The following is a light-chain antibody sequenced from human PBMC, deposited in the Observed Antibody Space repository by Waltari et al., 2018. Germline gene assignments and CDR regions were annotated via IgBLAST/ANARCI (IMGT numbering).Light chain of an antibody. V-gene: IGKV2-29*02. CDR3: MQGVQLPLT. J-gene: IGKJ4*01. CDR2: ELS. CDR1: QSLLKSDGKTY. Sequence: DIVMTQTPLSLSVTPGQPASMSCQSSQSLLKSDGKTYVYWYLQRPGQSPQLLVYELSTRFSGVSDRFSGYGSGTDFTLEISRVAAEDAGVYYCMQGVQLPLTFGGGTKLEIK.